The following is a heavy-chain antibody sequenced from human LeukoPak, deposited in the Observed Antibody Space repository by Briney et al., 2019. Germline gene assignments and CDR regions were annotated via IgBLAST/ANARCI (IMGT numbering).Heavy chain of an antibody. J-gene: IGHJ4*02. D-gene: IGHD3-10*01. CDR3: ARLRKYGGSITMVRGPVPKYYFDY. CDR2: INHSGCT. V-gene: IGHV4-34*01. CDR1: GGSISSGGYS. Sequence: PSETLSLTCAVSGGSISSGGYSWSWIRQPPGKGLEWIGEINHSGCTNYNPSLKSRVTISVDTSKNQFSLKLSSVTAADTAVYYCARLRKYGGSITMVRGPVPKYYFDYWGQGTLVTVSS.